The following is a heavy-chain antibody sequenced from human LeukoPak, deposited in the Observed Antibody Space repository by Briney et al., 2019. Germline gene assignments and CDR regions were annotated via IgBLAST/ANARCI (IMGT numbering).Heavy chain of an antibody. V-gene: IGHV4-61*01. CDR3: AREGAFDI. CDR1: GGSVSSGSYY. CDR2: ICYSGST. Sequence: SETLSLTCTVSGGSVSSGSYYWSWIRQPPGKGLEWIGYICYSGSTNYNPSLKSRVTISVDTSKNQLSLKLSSVTAADTAVYYCAREGAFDIWGQGTMVTVSS. J-gene: IGHJ3*02.